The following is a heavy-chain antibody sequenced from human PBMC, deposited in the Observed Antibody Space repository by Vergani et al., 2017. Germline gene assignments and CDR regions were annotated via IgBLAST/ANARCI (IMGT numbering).Heavy chain of an antibody. CDR3: ARRYCSGCSCYEDAFDI. Sequence: EVQLVESGGGLVKPGGSLRLSCAASGFTFSSYSMNWVRQAPGKGLEWVSSISSSSSYIYYADSVKGRFTISRDNAKNSLYLKMNSLRAEDTAVYYCARRYCSGCSCYEDAFDIWGQGTMVTVSS. CDR1: GFTFSSYS. CDR2: ISSSSSYI. J-gene: IGHJ3*02. V-gene: IGHV3-21*01. D-gene: IGHD2-15*01.